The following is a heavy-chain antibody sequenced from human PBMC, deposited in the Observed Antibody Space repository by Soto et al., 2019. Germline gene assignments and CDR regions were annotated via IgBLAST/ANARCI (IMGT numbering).Heavy chain of an antibody. V-gene: IGHV3-23*01. CDR1: GFTFSSYA. J-gene: IGHJ4*02. CDR3: AKGRRITMVRGVALDY. Sequence: GSLRLSCAASGFTFSSYAMSWVRQAPGKGLEWVSAISGSGGSTYYADSVKGRFTISRDNSKNTLYLQMNSLRAEDTAVYYCAKGRRITMVRGVALDYWGQGTLVTVSS. D-gene: IGHD3-10*01. CDR2: ISGSGGST.